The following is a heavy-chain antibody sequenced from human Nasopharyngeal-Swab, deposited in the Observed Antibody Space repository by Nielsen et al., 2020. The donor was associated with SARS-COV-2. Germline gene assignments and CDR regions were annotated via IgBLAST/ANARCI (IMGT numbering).Heavy chain of an antibody. CDR1: GFMLSDYY. CDR3: ARGDSDYDYEVGFDF. D-gene: IGHD5-12*01. V-gene: IGHV3-11*04. Sequence: GESLKISCAASGFMLSDYYVSWIRQAPGRGLECVAYITSRDIIYYGDSVKGRFTISRDNAKKSLSLQMNSLRAEDTAVYYCARGDSDYDYEVGFDFWGLGTLVTVSS. CDR2: ITSRDII. J-gene: IGHJ4*02.